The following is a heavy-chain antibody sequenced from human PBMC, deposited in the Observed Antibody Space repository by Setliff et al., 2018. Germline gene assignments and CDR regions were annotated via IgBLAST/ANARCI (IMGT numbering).Heavy chain of an antibody. Sequence: ASVKVSCKASGHTLTGYYMHWVRQAPGQGLEWMGWINPNSGDTKYAQNFQGRVTMTRDTSITTFYMELSRLKSDDTAVYYCAKGGNITRETYYYYGMDVWGQGTTVTVSS. CDR2: INPNSGDT. CDR3: AKGGNITRETYYYYGMDV. V-gene: IGHV1-2*02. CDR1: GHTLTGYY. J-gene: IGHJ6*02. D-gene: IGHD1-20*01.